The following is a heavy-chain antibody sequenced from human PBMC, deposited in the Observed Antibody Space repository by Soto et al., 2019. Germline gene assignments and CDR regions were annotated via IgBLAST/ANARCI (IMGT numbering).Heavy chain of an antibody. V-gene: IGHV3-23*01. Sequence: GGSLSLSCAASGFPFSSYAMSWVRQAPGKGLEWVSAISGSGGSTYYADSVKGRFTISRDNSKNTLYLQMNSLRAEDTAVYYCAKDVKRAYYDFWSGAYTPAYMDVWGKGTTVTVSS. CDR2: ISGSGGST. CDR1: GFPFSSYA. J-gene: IGHJ6*03. D-gene: IGHD3-3*01. CDR3: AKDVKRAYYDFWSGAYTPAYMDV.